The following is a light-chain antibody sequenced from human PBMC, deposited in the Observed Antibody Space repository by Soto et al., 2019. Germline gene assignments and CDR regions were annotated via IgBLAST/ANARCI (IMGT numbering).Light chain of an antibody. J-gene: IGKJ1*01. CDR1: QSILYSSNNKNY. V-gene: IGKV4-1*01. CDR3: QQYYSIPPWT. Sequence: DIVLTQFPDSLAVSLGERATINCKSSQSILYSSNNKNYLAWYQQKPGQPPKLLIYWASTREPGVPDRFSGSESGTDFTLTISSLQAEDVAVYYCQQYYSIPPWTFGQGIKVEIK. CDR2: WAS.